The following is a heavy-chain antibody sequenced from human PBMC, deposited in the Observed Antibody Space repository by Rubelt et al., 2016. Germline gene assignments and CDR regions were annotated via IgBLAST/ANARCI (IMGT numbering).Heavy chain of an antibody. Sequence: GGSLRLSCAASGFSFRNYNMNWVRQAPGKGLEWISYISSGSSDIYYADSVKGRFTISRDDAKDSLYLQMNSLRDDDTAVYYCARDRITGTTGWFDPRGQGTLVTVSS. J-gene: IGHJ5*02. CDR2: ISSGSSDI. V-gene: IGHV3-48*02. D-gene: IGHD1-7*01. CDR3: ARDRITGTTGWFDP. CDR1: GFSFRNYN.